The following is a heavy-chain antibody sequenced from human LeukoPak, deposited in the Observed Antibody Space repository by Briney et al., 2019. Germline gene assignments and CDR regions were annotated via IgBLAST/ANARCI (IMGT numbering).Heavy chain of an antibody. V-gene: IGHV4-39*07. CDR1: GGSISSSSYY. Sequence: SETLSLTCTVSGGSISSSSYYWGWIRQPPGKGLEWIGSIYYSGSTYYNPSLKSRVTISVDTSKNQFSPKLSSVTAADTAVYYCARALTYYYDSSGYGNWFDPWGQGTLVTVSS. CDR3: ARALTYYYDSSGYGNWFDP. J-gene: IGHJ5*02. D-gene: IGHD3-22*01. CDR2: IYYSGST.